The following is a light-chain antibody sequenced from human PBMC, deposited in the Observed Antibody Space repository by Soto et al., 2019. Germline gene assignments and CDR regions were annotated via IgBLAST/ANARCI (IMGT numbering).Light chain of an antibody. Sequence: DIQLTQSPFSLSASVGDRVTITCRTSHSVSTHLNWYQQKPGKAPEFLIYSASTLQSGVPSRFSGSGSGTEFTLTITSLQPEDFAAYCCQQTYITPFTFGPGPKVDV. V-gene: IGKV1-39*01. CDR3: QQTYITPFT. CDR2: SAS. CDR1: HSVSTH. J-gene: IGKJ3*01.